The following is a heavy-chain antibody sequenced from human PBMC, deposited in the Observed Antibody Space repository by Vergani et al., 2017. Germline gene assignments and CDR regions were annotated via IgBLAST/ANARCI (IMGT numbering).Heavy chain of an antibody. V-gene: IGHV1-2*02. J-gene: IGHJ6*02. CDR2: INPNSGGT. CDR3: ARGGVSSSWWSADYYYYGMDV. CDR1: GYTFTGYY. Sequence: QVQLVQSGAEVKKPGASVKVSCKASGYTFTGYYMHWVRQAPGQGLEWMGWINPNSGGTNYAQKFQGRVTMTRDTSISTAYMELSRLRSDDTAVYYCARGGVSSSWWSADYYYYGMDVWGQGTTVTVSS. D-gene: IGHD6-13*01.